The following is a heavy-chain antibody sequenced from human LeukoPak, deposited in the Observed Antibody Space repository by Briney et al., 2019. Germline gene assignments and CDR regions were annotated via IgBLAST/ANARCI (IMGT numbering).Heavy chain of an antibody. V-gene: IGHV5-51*01. Sequence: GESLKISCKGSGYSFTSYWIGWVRQMPGKGLEWMGIIYPGDSDTRYSPSFRGQVTISADKSISTAYLQWSGLKASDTAMYYCARADYDILTGYYYNWFDPWGQGTLVTVSS. J-gene: IGHJ5*02. CDR1: GYSFTSYW. CDR3: ARADYDILTGYYYNWFDP. CDR2: IYPGDSDT. D-gene: IGHD3-9*01.